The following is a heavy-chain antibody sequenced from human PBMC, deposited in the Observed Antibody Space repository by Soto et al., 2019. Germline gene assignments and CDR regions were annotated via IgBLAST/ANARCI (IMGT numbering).Heavy chain of an antibody. CDR3: AKDLLLSQVWGTPYD. CDR1: GFTFSSYA. J-gene: IGHJ4*02. Sequence: GGSLRLSCAASGFTFSSYAMSWVRQAPGKGLEWVSAISGSGGSTSYADPVKGRFTISRDNSKNTLYLQMNSLRAEDTAVYYCAKDLLLSQVWGTPYDWGQGTLVTVSS. CDR2: ISGSGGST. D-gene: IGHD7-27*01. V-gene: IGHV3-23*01.